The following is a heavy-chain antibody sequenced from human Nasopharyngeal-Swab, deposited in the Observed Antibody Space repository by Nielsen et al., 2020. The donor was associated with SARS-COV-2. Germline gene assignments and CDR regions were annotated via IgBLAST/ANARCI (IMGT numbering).Heavy chain of an antibody. CDR2: INHSGST. CDR1: GGSFSGYY. J-gene: IGHJ4*02. Sequence: SETLSLTCAVYGGSFSGYYWSWIRQPPGKGLEWIGEINHSGSTNYNPSLKSRVTISVDTSKNQFSLKLSSVTAADTAVYYCARGRYYDILTGYYYFDYWGQGPWSPSPQ. CDR3: ARGRYYDILTGYYYFDY. V-gene: IGHV4-34*01. D-gene: IGHD3-9*01.